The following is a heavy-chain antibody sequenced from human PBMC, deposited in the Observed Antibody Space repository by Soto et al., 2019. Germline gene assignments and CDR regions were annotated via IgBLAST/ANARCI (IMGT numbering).Heavy chain of an antibody. CDR2: ISGSGVGT. CDR3: AKDLVGATTPNDPFDI. D-gene: IGHD1-26*01. V-gene: IGHV3-23*01. Sequence: EVQLLESGGGLLQPGGSLRLSCAASGFTFSRYAMNWVRQAPGKGLEWVSGISGSGVGTYYADSVRGRFTISRDNSKNTLYLQMISLRAEDTAVYYCAKDLVGATTPNDPFDIWGQGTMVTVSS. J-gene: IGHJ3*02. CDR1: GFTFSRYA.